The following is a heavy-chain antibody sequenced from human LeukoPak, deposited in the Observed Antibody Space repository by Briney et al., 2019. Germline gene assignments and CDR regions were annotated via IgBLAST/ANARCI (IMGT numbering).Heavy chain of an antibody. D-gene: IGHD2-15*01. CDR3: ANVAKGRFFFYYMDV. CDR2: ISSDNGIP. CDR1: GYSPNRLG. J-gene: IGHJ6*03. Sequence: GASVRVSFKSSGYSPNRLGVTWVRQAPGQGLEWIGWISSDNGIPRYADKFQGRVSLTTDTSKTTAYMELRSLRSDDSAVYFCANVAKGRFFFYYMDVWGKGTTVTVSS. V-gene: IGHV1-18*01.